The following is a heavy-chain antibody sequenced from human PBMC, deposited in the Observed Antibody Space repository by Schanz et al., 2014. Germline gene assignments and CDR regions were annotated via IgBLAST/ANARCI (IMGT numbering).Heavy chain of an antibody. Sequence: EVQLVESGGCLVQPWGSLRLSCAASEFTFSRQSMNWVRQAPGKGPEWLSYISSTSSTIYYADSVRGRFTISRDNAKNSLYLQMHSLRDEDTAVYYCASNRPYGTTWLGAFDYWGQGTRVTVSS. D-gene: IGHD6-13*01. CDR2: ISSTSSTI. CDR3: ASNRPYGTTWLGAFDY. CDR1: EFTFSRQS. J-gene: IGHJ4*02. V-gene: IGHV3-48*02.